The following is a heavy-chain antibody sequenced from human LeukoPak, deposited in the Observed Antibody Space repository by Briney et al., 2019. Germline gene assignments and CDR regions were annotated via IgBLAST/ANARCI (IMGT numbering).Heavy chain of an antibody. V-gene: IGHV3-53*01. D-gene: IGHD1-26*01. CDR2: IYNTGAT. Sequence: PGGSLRLSCAASGFTVSDNYMTWVRQAPGKGLEWVSSIYNTGATHYAEPVKGRFTISRDNSKNTLFLQMNSLRAEDMAVYYCARIEWERLGRAFDIWGQGTMVTVSS. CDR3: ARIEWERLGRAFDI. CDR1: GFTVSDNY. J-gene: IGHJ3*02.